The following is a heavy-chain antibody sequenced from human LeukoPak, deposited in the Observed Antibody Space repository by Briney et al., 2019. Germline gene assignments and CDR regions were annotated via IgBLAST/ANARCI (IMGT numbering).Heavy chain of an antibody. V-gene: IGHV4-59*01. CDR3: ARDGIAAAGSNYYYYYMDV. J-gene: IGHJ6*03. CDR1: GGTISSYY. Sequence: SKTLSLTCTVSGGTISSYYWSWIRQPPGKGLEWIGYIYYSGSTNYNPSLKSRVTISVDTSKNQFSLKLSSVTAADTAVYYCARDGIAAAGSNYYYYYMDVWGKGTTVTVSS. CDR2: IYYSGST. D-gene: IGHD6-13*01.